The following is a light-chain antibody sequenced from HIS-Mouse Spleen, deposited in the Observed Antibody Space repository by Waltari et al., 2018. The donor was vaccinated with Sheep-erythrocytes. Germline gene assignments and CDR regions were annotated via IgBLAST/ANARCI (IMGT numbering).Light chain of an antibody. Sequence: QSALTQPASVSGSPGQSITISCPGTSSDVGSYNLVSWYQQHPGKAPKLMIYEGSKRRSGFSKGGSGAKSCNTASLTIAGLQAEDEADYYCCSYAGSSTPWVFGGGTKLTVL. CDR2: EGS. V-gene: IGLV2-23*01. J-gene: IGLJ3*02. CDR3: CSYAGSSTPWV. CDR1: SSDVGSYNL.